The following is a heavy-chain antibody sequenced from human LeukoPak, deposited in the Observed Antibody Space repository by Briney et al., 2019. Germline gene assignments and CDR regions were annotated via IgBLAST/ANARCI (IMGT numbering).Heavy chain of an antibody. CDR3: ARWDHIVVSCFDI. J-gene: IGHJ3*02. V-gene: IGHV3-30-3*01. D-gene: IGHD2-21*01. CDR1: GFTFSSYA. Sequence: GGSLRLSCAASGFTFSSYAMHWVRQAPGKGLEWVAVISYDGSNKYYADPVKGRFTISRDNSKNTLYLQMNSLRAEDTAVYYCARWDHIVVSCFDIWGQGTMVTVSS. CDR2: ISYDGSNK.